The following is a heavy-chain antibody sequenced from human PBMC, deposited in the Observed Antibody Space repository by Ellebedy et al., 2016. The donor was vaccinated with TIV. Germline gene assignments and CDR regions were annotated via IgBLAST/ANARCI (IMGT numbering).Heavy chain of an antibody. J-gene: IGHJ4*02. CDR2: ITGSGDST. CDR3: AKGSATVRPYYFDS. D-gene: IGHD2-15*01. V-gene: IGHV3-23*01. Sequence: GGSLRLSXAASGFTFSSFAMTWVRQAPGRGLEWVSSITGSGDSTYYADSVKGRFTVSRDNSKNSLYLQMNSLRAEDAAVYYCAKGSATVRPYYFDSWGQGTLVTVSS. CDR1: GFTFSSFA.